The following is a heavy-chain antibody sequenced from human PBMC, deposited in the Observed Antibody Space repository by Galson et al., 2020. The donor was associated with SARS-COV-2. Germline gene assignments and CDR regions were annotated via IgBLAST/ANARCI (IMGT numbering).Heavy chain of an antibody. Sequence: GGSLRLSCAASGLTFSTGAMHWVRQAPGKGLEWVAVISYDGSSEFYADSVKGRFTISRDSSKNTLYLQMNNLRPEDTAVYHCAKASSGYSYGFYWYFDIWGRGTLVTASS. D-gene: IGHD5-18*01. CDR1: GLTFSTGA. CDR2: ISYDGSSE. CDR3: AKASSGYSYGFYWYFDI. V-gene: IGHV3-30*18. J-gene: IGHJ2*01.